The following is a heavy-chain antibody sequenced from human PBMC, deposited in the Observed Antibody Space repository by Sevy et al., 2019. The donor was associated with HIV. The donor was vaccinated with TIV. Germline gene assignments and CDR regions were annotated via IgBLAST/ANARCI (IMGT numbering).Heavy chain of an antibody. Sequence: GGSLRLSCAASGFTFSKYGMHWVRQAPGKGLEWVAVISYDGGNKYYSDSVKGRLTISKDNFKNTLYLQMNSLRAEDTAMYYCAKPGKFSGSSRDAFDNWGQGTMVTVSS. D-gene: IGHD1-26*01. CDR2: ISYDGGNK. V-gene: IGHV3-30*18. CDR1: GFTFSKYG. J-gene: IGHJ3*02. CDR3: AKPGKFSGSSRDAFDN.